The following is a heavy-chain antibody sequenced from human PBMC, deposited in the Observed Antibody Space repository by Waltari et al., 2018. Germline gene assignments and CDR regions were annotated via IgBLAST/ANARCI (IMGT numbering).Heavy chain of an antibody. CDR1: GFTVSTNY. CDR2: IYTGGDT. V-gene: IGHV3-53*01. J-gene: IGHJ6*02. D-gene: IGHD4-17*01. Sequence: EVQLVESGGGLIQPGGSLRLSCAVSGFTVSTNYMSWVRQAPGKGLEWVSVIYTGGDTYDADSVKGRFSISRDNSKNTLYLQMNSLRVEDTAIYYCARGWIGTTSPGHDGMDVWGQGTTVTVSS. CDR3: ARGWIGTTSPGHDGMDV.